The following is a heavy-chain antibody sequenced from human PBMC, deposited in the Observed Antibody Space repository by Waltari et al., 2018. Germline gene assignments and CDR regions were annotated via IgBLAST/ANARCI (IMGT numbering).Heavy chain of an antibody. CDR1: GGTFSRYA. Sequence: QVQLVQSGAEVKKPGSSVKVSCKASGGTFSRYAISWVRQAPGQGLEWMGGIIPVFGTTNYAQKCQGRVTITTDEATSTAYRELSSLRSEDTAVYYCARESFDGSGSYYNDDAFDIWGQGTMVTVSS. CDR2: IIPVFGTT. J-gene: IGHJ3*02. D-gene: IGHD3-10*01. V-gene: IGHV1-69*05. CDR3: ARESFDGSGSYYNDDAFDI.